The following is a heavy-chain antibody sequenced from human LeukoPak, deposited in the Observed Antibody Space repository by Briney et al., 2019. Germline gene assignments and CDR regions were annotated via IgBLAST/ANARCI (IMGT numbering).Heavy chain of an antibody. CDR2: ISHSERT. Sequence: SETLSLTCAVYGGSFSGYYWTWIRQPPGKGLEWIGEISHSERTNSNPSLKSRVTMSLDTSKNQFSLKLTSVTAADTAVYYFARLRQIVAANADPSSGFDHWGQGTLVTVSS. CDR3: ARLRQIVAANADPSSGFDH. J-gene: IGHJ4*02. CDR1: GGSFSGYY. V-gene: IGHV4-34*01. D-gene: IGHD6-25*01.